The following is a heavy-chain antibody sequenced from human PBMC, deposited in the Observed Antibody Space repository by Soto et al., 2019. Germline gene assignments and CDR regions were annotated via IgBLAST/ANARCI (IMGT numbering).Heavy chain of an antibody. J-gene: IGHJ5*02. CDR1: GFSLTTRGVG. CDR3: AHIPNHYQYDGFDP. CDR2: IYWDDDK. Sequence: QITLKESGPTLVKPTQTLTLTCTFSGFSLTTRGVGVGWIRQPPGKALECLALIYWDDDKRYSPSLQSRLSNXKXTXXNPVVLTMTHVHPVDTAPYSCAHIPNHYQYDGFDPWGQGTLVSVSS. V-gene: IGHV2-5*02. D-gene: IGHD3-16*01.